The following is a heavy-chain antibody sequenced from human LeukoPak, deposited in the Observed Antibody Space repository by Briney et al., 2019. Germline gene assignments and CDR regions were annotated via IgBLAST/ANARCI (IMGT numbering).Heavy chain of an antibody. D-gene: IGHD6-19*01. CDR1: GFTFSSYA. Sequence: HPGGSLRLSCAASGFTFSSYAMHWVRQAPGKGLEWVAVISYDGSNKYYADSVKGRFTISRDNSKNTLYLQMNSLRAEDTAVYYCARDLQQWLVLYWFDPWGQGTLVTVSS. CDR3: ARDLQQWLVLYWFDP. V-gene: IGHV3-30-3*01. J-gene: IGHJ5*02. CDR2: ISYDGSNK.